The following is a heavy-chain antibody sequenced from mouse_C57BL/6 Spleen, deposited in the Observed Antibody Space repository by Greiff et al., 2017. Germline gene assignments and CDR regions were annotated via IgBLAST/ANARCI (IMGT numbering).Heavy chain of an antibody. V-gene: IGHV7-3*01. Sequence: EVQRVESGGGLVQPGGSLSLSCAASGFTFTDYYMSWVRQPPGKALEWLGFLRNKANGYSTEYSASVKGRFTISRDNSQSILYLQMNALRAEDSATYYCARSYDGSMDYWGQGTSVTVSS. CDR2: LRNKANGYST. CDR3: ARSYDGSMDY. D-gene: IGHD2-3*01. J-gene: IGHJ4*01. CDR1: GFTFTDYY.